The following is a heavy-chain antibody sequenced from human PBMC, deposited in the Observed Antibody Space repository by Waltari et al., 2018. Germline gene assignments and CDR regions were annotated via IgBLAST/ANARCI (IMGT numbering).Heavy chain of an antibody. V-gene: IGHV1-18*01. J-gene: IGHJ3*02. CDR3: ASSGTGYSSSWYAFDI. CDR1: GYTFTSYG. Sequence: QVQLAQSGAEVKKPGASVKVSCKASGYTFTSYGISWVRQAPGQGLEWMGWISAYNGNTNYAQKLQGRVTMTTDTSTSTAYMELRSLRSDDTAVYYCASSGTGYSSSWYAFDIWGQGTMVTVSS. CDR2: ISAYNGNT. D-gene: IGHD6-13*01.